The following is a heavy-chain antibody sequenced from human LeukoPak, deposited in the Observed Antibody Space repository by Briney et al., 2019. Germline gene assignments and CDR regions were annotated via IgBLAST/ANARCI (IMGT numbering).Heavy chain of an antibody. CDR2: ISGSGGST. Sequence: PGGSLRLSRAASGFTLSSYAMRWVRQAPGKGLEWVSAISGSGGSTYYVDSVKGRFTISRDNSKNTLYLQMNSLRAEDTAVYYCAKESWGYGYFDYWGQGTLVTVSS. CDR3: AKESWGYGYFDY. CDR1: GFTLSSYA. J-gene: IGHJ4*02. V-gene: IGHV3-23*01. D-gene: IGHD2-15*01.